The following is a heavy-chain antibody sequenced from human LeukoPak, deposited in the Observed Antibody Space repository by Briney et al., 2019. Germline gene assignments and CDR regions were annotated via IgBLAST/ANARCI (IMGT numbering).Heavy chain of an antibody. J-gene: IGHJ4*02. V-gene: IGHV3-21*01. CDR1: GFTFSSYS. CDR3: ARLGWAVAGRLEFEY. Sequence: GGSLRLSCAASGFTFSSYSINWVRQAPGKGLEWVSSISSSSSYIYYADSVKGRFTISRDNAKNSLYLQMNSLRAEDTAVYYCARLGWAVAGRLEFEYWGQGTLVTVSS. CDR2: ISSSSSYI. D-gene: IGHD6-19*01.